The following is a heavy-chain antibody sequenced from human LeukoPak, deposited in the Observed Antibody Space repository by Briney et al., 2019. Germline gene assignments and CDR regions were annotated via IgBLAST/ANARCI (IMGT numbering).Heavy chain of an antibody. D-gene: IGHD1-26*01. CDR1: GFDVGRNY. CDR2: IYSGGAT. Sequence: GGSLRLSYAASGFDVGRNYMTWVRQAPGKGLEWVSFIYSGGATYYADSVRGRFTISRDSSKNTLYLQMNSLRVEDTAVYYCARDPVEWELLLDYWGQGTLVTVSS. CDR3: ARDPVEWELLLDY. J-gene: IGHJ4*02. V-gene: IGHV3-53*01.